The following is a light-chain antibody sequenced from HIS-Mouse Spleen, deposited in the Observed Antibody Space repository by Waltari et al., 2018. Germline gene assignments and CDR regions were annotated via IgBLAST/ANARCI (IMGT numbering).Light chain of an antibody. CDR3: YSTDSSGNHRV. V-gene: IGLV3-10*01. J-gene: IGLJ2*01. CDR1: AMPKKY. CDR2: EDS. Sequence: SYELTQPPSAQVSPGQTARITCSGEAMPKKYAYWYQQTSGQAPVLVIYEDSKRPSGIPERFSGSSSGTMATLTISGAQVEDEADYYCYSTDSSGNHRVFGGGTKLTVL.